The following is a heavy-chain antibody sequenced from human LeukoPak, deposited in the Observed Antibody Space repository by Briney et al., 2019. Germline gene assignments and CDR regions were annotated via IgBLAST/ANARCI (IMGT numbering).Heavy chain of an antibody. CDR1: GYSFTSYW. CDR2: IYPGDSDT. CDR3: AGLGMVTPYYYGMDV. Sequence: GESLKISCKGSGYSFTSYWIGWGRQMPGKSQEWMGIIYPGDSDTRYSPSFQAQVTIKAHKSIRTHYLQWSSLNASDSAMYYCAGLGMVTPYYYGMDVWGQGTTVTVSS. J-gene: IGHJ6*02. D-gene: IGHD5-18*01. V-gene: IGHV5-51*01.